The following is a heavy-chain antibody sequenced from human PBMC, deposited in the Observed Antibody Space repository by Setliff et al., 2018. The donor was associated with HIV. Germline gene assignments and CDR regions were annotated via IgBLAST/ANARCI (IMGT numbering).Heavy chain of an antibody. D-gene: IGHD3-22*01. CDR2: IYTSGRT. Sequence: SETLSLTCTVSGGSISSGSHYWSWIRQPAGKGLEWIGLIYTSGRTNYNPSLKSRVTISVSRSKNQFSLNLSSVTAADTALYYCASLFHDTSAPWLYYFDYWGQGTLVTVSS. CDR3: ASLFHDTSAPWLYYFDY. J-gene: IGHJ4*02. V-gene: IGHV4-61*02. CDR1: GGSISSGSHY.